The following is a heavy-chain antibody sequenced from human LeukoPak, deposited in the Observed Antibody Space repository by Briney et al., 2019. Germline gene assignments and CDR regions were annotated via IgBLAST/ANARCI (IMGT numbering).Heavy chain of an antibody. J-gene: IGHJ5*02. CDR1: GGSFSGYY. Sequence: SETLSLTCAVYGGSFSGYYWSWIRQPPGKGLEWIGEINHSVSTNYNPSPKSRVTISVDTSKNQFSLKLSSVTAADTAVYYCARARLDSIVVVPAAIRNNWFDPWGQGTLVTVSS. V-gene: IGHV4-34*01. D-gene: IGHD2-2*02. CDR3: ARARLDSIVVVPAAIRNNWFDP. CDR2: INHSVST.